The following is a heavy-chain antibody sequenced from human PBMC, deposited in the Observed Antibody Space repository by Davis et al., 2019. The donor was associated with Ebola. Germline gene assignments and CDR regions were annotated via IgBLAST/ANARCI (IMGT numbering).Heavy chain of an antibody. V-gene: IGHV3-43*02. D-gene: IGHD5-18*01. CDR3: AKDRLRGYSYGYSGLNYFDY. CDR2: ISGDGGST. Sequence: GGSLRLSCAASGFTFDDYAMHWVRQAPGKGLEWVSLISGDGGSTYYADSVKGRFTISRVNSKNSLYLQMNSLRTEDTALYYCAKDRLRGYSYGYSGLNYFDYWGQGTLVTVSS. CDR1: GFTFDDYA. J-gene: IGHJ4*02.